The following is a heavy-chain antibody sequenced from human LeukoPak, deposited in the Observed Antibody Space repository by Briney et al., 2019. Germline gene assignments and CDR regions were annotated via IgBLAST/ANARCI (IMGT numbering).Heavy chain of an antibody. J-gene: IGHJ6*02. CDR1: GFSLSTSGMC. Sequence: SGPTLVNPTQTLTLACTFSGFSLSTSGMCVSWIRQPPGKALEWLARIDWDDDKYYSTSLKTRLTISKDTSKNQVVLTMTNMDPVDTATYYCARISLGVFHGMDVWDQGTTVTVSS. D-gene: IGHD3-16*01. CDR2: IDWDDDK. V-gene: IGHV2-70*11. CDR3: ARISLGVFHGMDV.